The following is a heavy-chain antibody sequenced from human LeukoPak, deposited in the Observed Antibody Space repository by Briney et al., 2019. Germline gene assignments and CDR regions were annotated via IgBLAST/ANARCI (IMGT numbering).Heavy chain of an antibody. Sequence: GGSLRLSCAASGFTFSSYAMSWVRQAPGKGLEWVSAISGSGGSTYCADSVKGRFTISRDNSKNTLYLQMNSLRAEDTAVYYCARRAGAYSHPYDYWGQGTLVTVSS. D-gene: IGHD4/OR15-4a*01. V-gene: IGHV3-23*01. J-gene: IGHJ4*02. CDR3: ARRAGAYSHPYDY. CDR2: ISGSGGST. CDR1: GFTFSSYA.